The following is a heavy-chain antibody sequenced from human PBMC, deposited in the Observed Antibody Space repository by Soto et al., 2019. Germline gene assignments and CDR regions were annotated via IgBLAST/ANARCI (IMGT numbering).Heavy chain of an antibody. Sequence: SETLSLTCAVSGGSFSGFYWTWIRRPPGEGLEWIGEINHSGTINFNPSLRSRLTISLDSSKKHFSLKLTSLTAADADVYYCARADRTLVNDYGLDVWGQGTTVTVSS. CDR1: GGSFSGFY. V-gene: IGHV4-34*01. J-gene: IGHJ6*02. CDR3: ARADRTLVNDYGLDV. CDR2: INHSGTI. D-gene: IGHD2-21*01.